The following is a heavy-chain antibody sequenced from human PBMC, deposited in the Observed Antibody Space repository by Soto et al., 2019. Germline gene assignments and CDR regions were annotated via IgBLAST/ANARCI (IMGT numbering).Heavy chain of an antibody. CDR2: IYYSGSA. V-gene: IGHV4-31*03. CDR1: GGSISSGGYY. Sequence: SETLSLTCTVSGGSISSGGYYWSWIRQHPGKGLEWIGYIYYSGSAYYNPSLKSRVTISVDTSKNQFSLKLSSVTAADTAVYYCARSPLGSNYDWLDPWGQGTLVTVSS. CDR3: ARSPLGSNYDWLDP. D-gene: IGHD4-4*01. J-gene: IGHJ5*02.